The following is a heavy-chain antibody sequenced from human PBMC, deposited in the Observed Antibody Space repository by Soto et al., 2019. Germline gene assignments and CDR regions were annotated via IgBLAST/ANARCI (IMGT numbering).Heavy chain of an antibody. J-gene: IGHJ5*02. D-gene: IGHD2-8*01. V-gene: IGHV1-18*01. CDR3: ARDGPHGAPYNWFDP. CDR2: ISAYNGNT. Sequence: GASVKVSCKASGYTFTSYGISWVRQAPGQGLEWMGWISAYNGNTNYAQKLQGRVTMTTDTSTSTAYMELRSLRSDDTAVYYCARDGPHGAPYNWFDPWGQGTLVTVSS. CDR1: GYTFTSYG.